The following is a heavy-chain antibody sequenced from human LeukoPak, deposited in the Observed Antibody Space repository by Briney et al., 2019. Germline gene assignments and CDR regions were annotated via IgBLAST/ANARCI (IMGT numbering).Heavy chain of an antibody. D-gene: IGHD2-2*01. CDR3: ARRQLTWFDP. Sequence: SETLSLTCAVYGGSFSGYYWSWIRQPPGKGLEWIGEINHSGSTNYNPSLKSRVTISVDTSKNQFSLKLSSVTAADTAVYYCARRQLTWFDPWGQGTLVTVSS. CDR2: INHSGST. CDR1: GGSFSGYY. V-gene: IGHV4-34*01. J-gene: IGHJ5*02.